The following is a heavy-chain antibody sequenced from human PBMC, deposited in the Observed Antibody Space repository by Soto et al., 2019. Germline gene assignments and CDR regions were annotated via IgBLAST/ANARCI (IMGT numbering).Heavy chain of an antibody. V-gene: IGHV3-33*01. CDR2: IWDDGSNK. Sequence: PGGSLRLSCAASGFTFSSYGMHWVRQAPGKGLEWVAVIWDDGSNKYYADSVKGRFTISRDNSKNTLYLQMNSLRAEDTAVYYCARDRGHIVVVTAIRGDAFDIWGQGTMVTVSS. CDR3: ARDRGHIVVVTAIRGDAFDI. CDR1: GFTFSSYG. J-gene: IGHJ3*02. D-gene: IGHD2-21*02.